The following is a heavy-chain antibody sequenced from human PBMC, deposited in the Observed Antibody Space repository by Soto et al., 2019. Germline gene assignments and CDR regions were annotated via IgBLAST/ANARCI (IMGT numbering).Heavy chain of an antibody. J-gene: IGHJ3*02. CDR1: GFTFSAYA. CDR2: VGGSDTDK. D-gene: IGHD2-8*01. Sequence: ELQLLESGGGVVQPGGSLRLSCAASGFTFSAYAMSWVRQAPGKGLQWVSGVGGSDTDKHYADSVSGRFTVSRDNSKNTLYLQMNSLRADDTAVYYCAKDATAVNGVWDPFDMWGQGTEVTVSS. V-gene: IGHV3-23*01. CDR3: AKDATAVNGVWDPFDM.